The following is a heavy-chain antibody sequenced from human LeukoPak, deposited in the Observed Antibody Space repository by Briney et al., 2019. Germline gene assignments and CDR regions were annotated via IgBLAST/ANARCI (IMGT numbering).Heavy chain of an antibody. CDR1: GFTVSSNY. J-gene: IGHJ1*01. CDR2: IYSGSST. CDR3: ARGYGSGSYYNEYFQH. Sequence: PGGSLRLSCAASGFTVSSNYMSWVRQAPGKGLEWVSVIYSGSSTYYADSVKGRFTISRDNSKNTLYLQMNSLRAEDTAVYYCARGYGSGSYYNEYFQHWGQGTLVTVSS. V-gene: IGHV3-66*01. D-gene: IGHD3-10*01.